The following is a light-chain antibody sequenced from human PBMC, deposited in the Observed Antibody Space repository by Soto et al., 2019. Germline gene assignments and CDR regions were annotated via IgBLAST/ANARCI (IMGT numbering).Light chain of an antibody. V-gene: IGLV2-23*01. CDR1: SSDVGNYNF. CDR3: CSYAGSYTLV. CDR2: EGS. J-gene: IGLJ2*01. Sequence: QSALTQPASVSGSPRQSITISCTGTSSDVGNYNFVSWYQQHPGKAPKLMIYEGSKRPSGVSNRFSGSKSGNTASLTISGLQAEDEADYYCCSYAGSYTLVFGGGTKLTVL.